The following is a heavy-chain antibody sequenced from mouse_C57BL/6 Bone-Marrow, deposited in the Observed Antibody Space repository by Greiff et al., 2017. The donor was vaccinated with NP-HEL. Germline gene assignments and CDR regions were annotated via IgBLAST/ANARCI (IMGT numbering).Heavy chain of an antibody. V-gene: IGHV1-62-2*01. CDR1: GYTFTEYT. CDR2: FYPGSGSI. J-gene: IGHJ3*01. CDR3: ARHEDIYYYGSSYLAWFAY. D-gene: IGHD1-1*01. Sequence: QVQLQQSGAELVKPGASVKLSCKASGYTFTEYTIHWVKQRSGQGLEWIGWFYPGSGSIKYNEKFKDTATLTADKSSSTVYMEISRLTSEDSAVYFCARHEDIYYYGSSYLAWFAYWGQGTLVTVSA.